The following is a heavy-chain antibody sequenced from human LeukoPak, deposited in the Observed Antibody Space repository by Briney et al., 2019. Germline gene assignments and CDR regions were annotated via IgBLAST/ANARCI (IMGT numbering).Heavy chain of an antibody. Sequence: SVKVSCKASGGTFSSYAISWVRQAPGQGLEWMGGIIPIFGTANYAQKFQGRVTITADESTSTAYMELSSLRSEDTAVYYCARDGEQKWQQGAFDVWGQGTMVTVSS. CDR2: IIPIFGTA. J-gene: IGHJ3*01. D-gene: IGHD6-13*01. V-gene: IGHV1-69*13. CDR3: ARDGEQKWQQGAFDV. CDR1: GGTFSSYA.